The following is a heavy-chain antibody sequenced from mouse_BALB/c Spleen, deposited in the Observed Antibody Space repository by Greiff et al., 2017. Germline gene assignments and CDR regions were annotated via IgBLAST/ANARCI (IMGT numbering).Heavy chain of an antibody. CDR3: TRSGYYYGSSRYFDV. V-gene: IGHV1S22*01. CDR1: GYTFTSYW. D-gene: IGHD1-1*01. J-gene: IGHJ1*01. Sequence: LKQPGSELVRPGASVKLSCKASGYTFTSYWMHWVKQRHGQGLEWIGNIYPGSGSTNYDEKFKSKGTLTVDTSSSTAYMHLSSLTSEDSAVYYCTRSGYYYGSSRYFDVWGAGTTVTVSS. CDR2: IYPGSGST.